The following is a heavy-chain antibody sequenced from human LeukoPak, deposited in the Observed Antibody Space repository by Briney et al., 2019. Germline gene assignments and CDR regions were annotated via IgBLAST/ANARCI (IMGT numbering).Heavy chain of an antibody. J-gene: IGHJ4*02. D-gene: IGHD3-3*01. CDR2: INPNSGGT. CDR1: GYTFTGYY. V-gene: IGHV1-2*02. CDR3: ARAGLRFLEWLWFDY. Sequence: ASVKVSCKASGYTFTGYYMHWVRQAPGQGLEWMGWINPNSGGTNYAQKFQGRVTMTRDTSISTAYMELSRLRSDDTAVYYCARAGLRFLEWLWFDYWGQGTLVTVSS.